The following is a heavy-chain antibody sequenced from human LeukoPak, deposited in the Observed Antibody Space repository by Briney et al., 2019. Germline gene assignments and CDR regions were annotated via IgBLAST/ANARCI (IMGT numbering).Heavy chain of an antibody. CDR1: GFTFSRFW. CDR3: ATMGLEYLPCYFDY. V-gene: IGHV3-7*01. CDR2: IKQDGSER. D-gene: IGHD1-1*01. J-gene: IGHJ4*02. Sequence: PGGSLRLSCAASGFTFSRFWMSWVRQAPGKGLEWVANIKQDGSERYHVDSVKGRFTISRDNAKNSLYLQMNSLRAEDTAVYYCATMGLEYLPCYFDYWGQGTLVTVSS.